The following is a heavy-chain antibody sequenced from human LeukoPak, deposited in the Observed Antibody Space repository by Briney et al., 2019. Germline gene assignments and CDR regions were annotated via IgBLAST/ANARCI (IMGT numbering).Heavy chain of an antibody. Sequence: GGSLRLSCAASGFTFSSYSMNWVRQAPGKGLEWVSYISSSSGTIYYADSVKGRFTVSRDNAKNSLYLQMNSLRAEDTAVYYCARDKRSVKWFDPWGPGTLVTVSS. CDR3: ARDKRSVKWFDP. V-gene: IGHV3-48*04. J-gene: IGHJ5*02. CDR2: ISSSSGTI. CDR1: GFTFSSYS. D-gene: IGHD4-17*01.